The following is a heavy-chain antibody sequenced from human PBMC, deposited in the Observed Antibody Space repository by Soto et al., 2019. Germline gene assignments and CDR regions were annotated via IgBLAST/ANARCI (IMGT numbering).Heavy chain of an antibody. CDR2: ISYDGRNK. CDR3: ARADSGLDY. V-gene: IGHV3-30*04. CDR1: GFTFSNYA. J-gene: IGHJ4*02. Sequence: TGGSLRLSCAASGFTFSNYAMHWVRQASGKGLEWVAVISYDGRNKYYADSVKGRFTISRDNSKNTLYLQMNSLRAEDTAVYYCARADSGLDYWGQGXLVTVYS. D-gene: IGHD6-19*01.